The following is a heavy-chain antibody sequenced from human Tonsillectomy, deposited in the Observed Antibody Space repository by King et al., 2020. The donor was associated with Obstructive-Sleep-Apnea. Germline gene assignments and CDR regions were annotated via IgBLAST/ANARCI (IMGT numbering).Heavy chain of an antibody. CDR2: CDPSDSDT. CDR1: GYSFSSYY. CDR3: AKEYSSSWSDDY. D-gene: IGHD6-13*01. V-gene: IGHV5-10-1*03. J-gene: IGHJ4*02. Sequence: VQLVESGAEVKKPGESLRISCQGSGYSFSSYYITWVRQMPGKGLEWMGRCDPSDSDTNDSPSFPGHVTISVDKSINTAYLQWSSLKASDTAMYYCAKEYSSSWSDDYWGQGTLVTVSS.